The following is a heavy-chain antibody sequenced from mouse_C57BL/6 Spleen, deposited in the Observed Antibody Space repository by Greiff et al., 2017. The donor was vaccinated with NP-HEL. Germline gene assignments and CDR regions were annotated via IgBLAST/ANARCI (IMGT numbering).Heavy chain of an antibody. CDR2: IDPEDGDT. Sequence: VQLKQSGAELVRPGASVKLSCTASGFNIKDYYMHWVKQRPEQGLEWIGRIDPEDGDTEYAPKFQGKATMTADTSSNTAYLQLSSLTSEDTAVYYCTPLITTVPNWYFDVWGTGTTVTVSS. V-gene: IGHV14-1*01. CDR3: TPLITTVPNWYFDV. J-gene: IGHJ1*03. CDR1: GFNIKDYY. D-gene: IGHD1-1*01.